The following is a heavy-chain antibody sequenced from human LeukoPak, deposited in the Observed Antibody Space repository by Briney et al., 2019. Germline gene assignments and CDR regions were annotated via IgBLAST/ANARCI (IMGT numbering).Heavy chain of an antibody. Sequence: GGSLRLSCTASGFTFGDYAMSWFRQAPGKGLEWVGRVRSKSDAGTMDYAAHVEGRFTISRDDSKNMVYLDMNSLKIEDTAVYYCGGRRVWGNGTVVTVSS. J-gene: IGHJ6*04. CDR3: GGRRV. CDR2: VRSKSDAGTM. D-gene: IGHD3-16*01. CDR1: GFTFGDYA. V-gene: IGHV3-15*01.